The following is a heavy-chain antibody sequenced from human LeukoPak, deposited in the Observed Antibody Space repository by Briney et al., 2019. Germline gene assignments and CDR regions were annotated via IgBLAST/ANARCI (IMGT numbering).Heavy chain of an antibody. D-gene: IGHD6-6*01. V-gene: IGHV4-59*12. J-gene: IGHJ6*03. CDR2: IYYSGST. CDR3: AREKAYSSSSLHYYYYMDV. CDR1: GGSISSYY. Sequence: NPSETLSLTCTVSGGSISSYYWSWIRQPPGKGLEWIGYIYYSGSTNYNPSLKSRVTISVDTSKNQFSLKLSSVTAADTAVYYCAREKAYSSSSLHYYYYMDVWGKGTTVTVSS.